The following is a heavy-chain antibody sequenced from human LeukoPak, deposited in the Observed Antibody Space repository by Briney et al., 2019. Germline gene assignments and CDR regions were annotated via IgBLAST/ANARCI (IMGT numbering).Heavy chain of an antibody. J-gene: IGHJ4*02. CDR2: ISSSSSYI. CDR3: AREYGSGSYYEDY. Sequence: PGGSLRLSCAASGFTFSSYSMNWVRQAPGKGLEWVSSISSSSSYIYYADSVKGRFTISRDNAKNSLYLQRNSLRAEDTAVYYCAREYGSGSYYEDYWGQGTLVTVSS. CDR1: GFTFSSYS. D-gene: IGHD3-10*01. V-gene: IGHV3-21*01.